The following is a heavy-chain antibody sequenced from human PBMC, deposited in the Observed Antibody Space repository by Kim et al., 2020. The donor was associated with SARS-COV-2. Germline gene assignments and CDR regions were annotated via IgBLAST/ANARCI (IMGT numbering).Heavy chain of an antibody. Sequence: ASVKVSCKASGYTFTSYYMHWVRQAPGQGLEWMGIINPSGGSTSYAQKFKGRVTMTRDTSTSTVYMELSSLRSEDTAVYYCARDQLRSGWRPYHYYHGMDVWGQGTTVTVSS. V-gene: IGHV1-46*01. J-gene: IGHJ6*02. CDR2: INPSGGST. CDR3: ARDQLRSGWRPYHYYHGMDV. CDR1: GYTFTSYY. D-gene: IGHD6-19*01.